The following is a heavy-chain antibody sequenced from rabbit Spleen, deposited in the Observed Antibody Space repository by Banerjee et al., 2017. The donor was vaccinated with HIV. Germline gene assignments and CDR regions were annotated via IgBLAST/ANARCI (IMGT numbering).Heavy chain of an antibody. CDR2: AYAGSSGST. Sequence: QEQLVESGGGLVQPEGSLTLTCTASGFSFSSSHFGCWVRQAPGKGLEWVACAYAGSSGSTYPATWAKGRFTISKTSSTTVTLQMTSLTAADTATYFCARDAGTSFSTYGMDLWGPGTLVTVS. J-gene: IGHJ6*01. CDR1: GFSFSSSHF. CDR3: ARDAGTSFSTYGMDL. V-gene: IGHV1S45*01. D-gene: IGHD8-1*01.